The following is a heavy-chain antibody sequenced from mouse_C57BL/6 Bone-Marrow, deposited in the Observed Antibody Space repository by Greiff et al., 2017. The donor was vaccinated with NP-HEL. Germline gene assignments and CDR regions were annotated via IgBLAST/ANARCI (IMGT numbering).Heavy chain of an antibody. CDR1: GYTFTSYG. CDR3: ARKELLPDWFAY. Sequence: QVQLQQSGAELARPGASVKLSCKASGYTFTSYGISWVKQRTGQGLEWIGEIYPRSGNTYYNEKFKGKATLTADKSSSTAYMELRSLTSEDSAVYFCARKELLPDWFAYWGKGTLVTVAA. J-gene: IGHJ3*01. D-gene: IGHD1-1*01. CDR2: IYPRSGNT. V-gene: IGHV1-81*01.